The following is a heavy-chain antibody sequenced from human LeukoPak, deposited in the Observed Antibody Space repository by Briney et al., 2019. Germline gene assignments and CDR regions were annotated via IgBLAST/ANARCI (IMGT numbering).Heavy chain of an antibody. CDR1: GGSFSGYY. D-gene: IGHD6-13*01. CDR3: ARRGYSSSWYQRLGYYMDV. V-gene: IGHV4-34*01. Sequence: SETLSLTCAVYGGSFSGYYWSWIRQPPGEGLEWIGEINHSGSTNYNPSLKSRVTISVDTSKNQFSLKLSSVTAADTAVYYCARRGYSSSWYQRLGYYMDVWGKGTTVTVSS. CDR2: INHSGST. J-gene: IGHJ6*03.